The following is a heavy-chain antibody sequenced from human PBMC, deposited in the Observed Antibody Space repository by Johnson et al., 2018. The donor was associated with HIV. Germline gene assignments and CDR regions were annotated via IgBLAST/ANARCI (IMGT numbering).Heavy chain of an antibody. V-gene: IGHV3-30*04. CDR1: GFTFSSYA. CDR3: AKEYFDI. J-gene: IGHJ3*02. Sequence: QVQLVESGGGVVQPGRSLRLSCAASGFTFSSYAMHWVRQAPGKGLEWVAVISYDGSNKYYADSVKGRFTVSRDNSKNTLYLQMNSLRNEDTAVYYCAKEYFDIWGPGTMVTVSS. CDR2: ISYDGSNK.